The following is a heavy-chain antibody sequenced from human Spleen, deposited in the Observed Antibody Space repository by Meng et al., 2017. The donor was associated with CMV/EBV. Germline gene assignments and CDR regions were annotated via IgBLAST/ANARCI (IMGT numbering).Heavy chain of an antibody. D-gene: IGHD2-21*01. CDR2: IIPVLGIP. Sequence: SGDTFSSYAIMWVRQVPGQGLEWMGRIIPVLGIPNYAQKFQGRVTITADKSTTTSYMELSSLTSDDTGVYYCARDQNRYSKTGWCFRHWGQGTLVTVSS. CDR3: ARDQNRYSKTGWCFRH. J-gene: IGHJ1*01. V-gene: IGHV1-69*04. CDR1: GDTFSSYA.